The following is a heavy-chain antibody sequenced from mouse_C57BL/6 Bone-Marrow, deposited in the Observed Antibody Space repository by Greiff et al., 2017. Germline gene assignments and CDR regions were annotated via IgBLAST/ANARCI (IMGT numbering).Heavy chain of an antibody. Sequence: VQLQQSGTVLARPGASVKMSCKTSGYTFTSYWMHWVKQRPGQGLEWIGAIYPGNSDTSYNQKFKGKAKLTAVTSASTAYMELSSLTNEDSAVYYGTRGGFYYYGSSFFPWFAYWGQGTLVTVSA. J-gene: IGHJ3*01. V-gene: IGHV1-5*01. D-gene: IGHD1-1*01. CDR2: IYPGNSDT. CDR3: TRGGFYYYGSSFFPWFAY. CDR1: GYTFTSYW.